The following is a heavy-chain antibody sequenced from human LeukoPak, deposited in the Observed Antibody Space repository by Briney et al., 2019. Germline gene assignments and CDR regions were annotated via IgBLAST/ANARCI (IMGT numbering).Heavy chain of an antibody. J-gene: IGHJ3*02. D-gene: IGHD1-1*01. CDR2: IYHSGTT. V-gene: IGHV4-4*02. CDR3: ARGRVQLENAFDI. Sequence: SGTLSLTCAVSGASISSTNWWSWVRQPPGKGLEWIGEIYHSGTTNYNPSLKSRVTISVDKSKNQFSLKLNSVTAADTAVYYCARGRVQLENAFDIWGQGTMVTVSS. CDR1: GASISSTNW.